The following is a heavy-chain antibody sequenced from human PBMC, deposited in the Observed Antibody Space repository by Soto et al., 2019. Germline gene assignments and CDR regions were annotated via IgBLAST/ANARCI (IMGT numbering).Heavy chain of an antibody. CDR1: GDSISSGDYF. D-gene: IGHD3-10*01. V-gene: IGHV4-30-4*01. CDR3: AREVKDYPNWYLDV. Sequence: QVQLQESGPGLVKPSQTLSLTCTVSGDSISSGDYFWSWIRQPPGKGPEWIGYIYHSGGTDYNPSFHSRLTLSVDTSKNQFSMKLTSATAADTAVYYCAREVKDYPNWYLDVWGRGTLVTVSS. CDR2: IYHSGGT. J-gene: IGHJ2*01.